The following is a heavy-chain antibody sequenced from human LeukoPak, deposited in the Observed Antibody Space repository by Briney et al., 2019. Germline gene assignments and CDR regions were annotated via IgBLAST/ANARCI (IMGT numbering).Heavy chain of an antibody. CDR1: GFTFSSYA. D-gene: IGHD6-19*01. J-gene: IGHJ4*02. CDR2: LSSSGYST. Sequence: GGSRRLSCAASGFTFSSYAMSWVRQAPGKGLEWVSALSSSGYSTYYADSVKGRFTISRDNSKNTLYLQMNSLRAEDTAVYYCASGIAVAGLYWGQGTLVTVSS. V-gene: IGHV3-23*01. CDR3: ASGIAVAGLY.